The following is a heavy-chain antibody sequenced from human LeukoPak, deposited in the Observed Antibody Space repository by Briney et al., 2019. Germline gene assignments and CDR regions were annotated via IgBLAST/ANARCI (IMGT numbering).Heavy chain of an antibody. CDR2: INPNSGGT. Sequence: ASVKVSCKASGYTFTGYYMHWVRQAPGQGLEWMGWINPNSGGTNYAQKFQGRVTMTRDTSSLTAYMELSRLRSDDAAVYYCAREAYSTSSFDYWGQGTLVTVSS. CDR3: AREAYSTSSFDY. V-gene: IGHV1-2*02. CDR1: GYTFTGYY. D-gene: IGHD6-6*01. J-gene: IGHJ4*02.